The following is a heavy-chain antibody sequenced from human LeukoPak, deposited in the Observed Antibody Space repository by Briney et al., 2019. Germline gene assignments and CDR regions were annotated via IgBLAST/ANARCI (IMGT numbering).Heavy chain of an antibody. J-gene: IGHJ4*02. CDR3: ARGNRGSSYGGDS. D-gene: IGHD1-26*01. V-gene: IGHV3-48*01. CDR2: ISSVSAIV. Sequence: GGSLRLSCSTSGFTFSSFSMNWVRQAPGKGLEWVSYISSVSAIVYYAASVEGRFTISRDNAKNSLYLQMNSLRAEDTALYYCARGNRGSSYGGDSWGQGTLVTVSS. CDR1: GFTFSSFS.